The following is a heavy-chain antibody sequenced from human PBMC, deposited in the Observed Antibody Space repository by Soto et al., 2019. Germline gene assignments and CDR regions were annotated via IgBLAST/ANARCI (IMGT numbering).Heavy chain of an antibody. V-gene: IGHV4-30-4*01. Sequence: KPSETLSLTCNVSGGPIKTGDYYWNWTRQPPGKGLEWIGYVFYSGATNYSPSLKSRAAISMDTSKNQFSLSLTSVTAADTAVYYCARAGFSYGHLLFWGQGIRVTVSS. CDR2: VFYSGAT. CDR1: GGPIKTGDYY. CDR3: ARAGFSYGHLLF. J-gene: IGHJ4*02. D-gene: IGHD3-10*01.